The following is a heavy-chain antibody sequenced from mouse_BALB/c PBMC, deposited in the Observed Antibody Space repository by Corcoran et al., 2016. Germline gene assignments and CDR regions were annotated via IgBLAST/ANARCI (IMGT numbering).Heavy chain of an antibody. V-gene: IGHV9-3-1*01. CDR3: AITTVVATFAY. CDR1: GYTFTNYG. D-gene: IGHD1-1*01. Sequence: QIQLVQSGPELKKPGETVKISCKASGYTFTNYGKNWVKQAPGKGLKWMGWINTYTGEPTYADDFKGRFAFSLETSASTAYLQINNLKNEDTATYFCAITTVVATFAYWGQGTLVTVSA. CDR2: INTYTGEP. J-gene: IGHJ3*01.